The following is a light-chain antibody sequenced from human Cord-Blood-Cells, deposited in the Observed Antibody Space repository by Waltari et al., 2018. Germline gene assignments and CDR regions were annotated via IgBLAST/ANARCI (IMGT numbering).Light chain of an antibody. CDR1: QSVTSSY. Sequence: EIVLTKYPGTLSLSPGERATLSCRASQSVTSSYLAWYQQKPGQAPSLLIYGASSRATAIPDRFSGSGSGTDFTLTISRLEPEDFAVYYCQQYGSSPYTFGQGTKLEIK. J-gene: IGKJ2*01. V-gene: IGKV3-20*01. CDR2: GAS. CDR3: QQYGSSPYT.